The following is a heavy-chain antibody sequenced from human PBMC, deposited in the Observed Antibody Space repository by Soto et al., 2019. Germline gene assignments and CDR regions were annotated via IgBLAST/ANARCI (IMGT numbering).Heavy chain of an antibody. J-gene: IGHJ6*02. CDR3: ARPLSYYDFWSGFSGMDV. Sequence: SETRSLTCTLSGGSISSSSYYWGWIRQPPGKGLEWIGSICYNGSSDYNPSLKSRVTISVDTSKNQFSLDLSSVTAAETAVYYCARPLSYYDFWSGFSGMDVWGQGTTVTVSS. CDR1: GGSISSSSYY. V-gene: IGHV4-39*01. CDR2: ICYNGSS. D-gene: IGHD3-3*01.